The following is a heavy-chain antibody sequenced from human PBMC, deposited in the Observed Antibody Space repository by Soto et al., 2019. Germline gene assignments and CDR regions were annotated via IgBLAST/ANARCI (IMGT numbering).Heavy chain of an antibody. Sequence: SLRLSCAASGFTFSSYAMSWVRQAPGKGLEWVSAISGSGGSTYYADSVKGRFTISRDNSKSTLYLQMMSLRAEDTAVYYCAKDLYVQPPSGWFDPWGQGTVVTVS. CDR1: GFTFSSYA. J-gene: IGHJ5*02. CDR2: ISGSGGST. CDR3: AKDLYVQPPSGWFDP. V-gene: IGHV3-23*01. D-gene: IGHD1-26*01.